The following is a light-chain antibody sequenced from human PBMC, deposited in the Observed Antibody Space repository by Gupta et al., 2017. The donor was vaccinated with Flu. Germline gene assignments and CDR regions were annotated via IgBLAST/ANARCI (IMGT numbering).Light chain of an antibody. V-gene: IGLV2-14*01. CDR1: SSDVGAYTY. CDR2: KVS. Sequence: QSALTQPASVSGSPGQSLTISCTGTSSDVGAYTYVSWFRQDPGKAPNLMIYKVSNRPSGVSNRFSGSQSGNTASLTISGLQAEDEDDYYCSSFTTSKTWVFGGGTKVTVL. CDR3: SSFTTSKTWV. J-gene: IGLJ3*02.